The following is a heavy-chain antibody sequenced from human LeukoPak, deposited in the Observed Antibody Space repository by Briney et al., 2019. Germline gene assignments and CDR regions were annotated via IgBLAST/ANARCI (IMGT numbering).Heavy chain of an antibody. CDR3: SREPKGRWLQFDN. V-gene: IGHV3-30*03. J-gene: IGHJ4*02. Sequence: QPGRALRLSCAASGFTSSSYGMHWVRQAPGKGLEWVAVISYDGSNKYYADSVKGRFTISRDNSKNTLYLQMNSLRAEDTAVYYCSREPKGRWLQFDNWGQGTLVTVSS. D-gene: IGHD5-24*01. CDR1: GFTSSSYG. CDR2: ISYDGSNK.